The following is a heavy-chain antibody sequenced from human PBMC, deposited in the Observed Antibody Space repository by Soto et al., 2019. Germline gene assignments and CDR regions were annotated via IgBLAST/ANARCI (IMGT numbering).Heavy chain of an antibody. Sequence: QVQLQESGPGLVKPSQTLSLTCTVSGGSISSGGYYWSWIRQHPGKGLEWIGYIYYSGSTYYNPSRKSRGTISVDTAKNQCSLKPSSVTAADTAVYDCARSSQSTVTTVDYWGQGTLVTVSS. CDR2: IYYSGST. V-gene: IGHV4-31*03. CDR1: GGSISSGGYY. D-gene: IGHD4-17*01. J-gene: IGHJ4*02. CDR3: ARSSQSTVTTVDY.